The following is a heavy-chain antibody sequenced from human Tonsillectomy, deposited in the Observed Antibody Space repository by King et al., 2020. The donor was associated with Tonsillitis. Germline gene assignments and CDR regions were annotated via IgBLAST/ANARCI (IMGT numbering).Heavy chain of an antibody. J-gene: IGHJ4*02. CDR1: GFAFRSYG. CDR3: ARERLYSSYWGIDY. CDR2: ISYDATRE. D-gene: IGHD6-19*01. Sequence: LQLVQSGGGVVQPGTSLRLSCVSSGFAFRSYGMHWVRQAPGRGLEWVAVISYDATRENYADSAKGRFTISRDNSKNTLYLQMNSLRAEDTDVYYCARERLYSSYWGIDYWGQGSLVTVSS. V-gene: IGHV3-33*05.